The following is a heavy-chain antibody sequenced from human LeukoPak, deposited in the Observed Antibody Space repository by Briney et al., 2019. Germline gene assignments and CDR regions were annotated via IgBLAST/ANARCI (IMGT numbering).Heavy chain of an antibody. D-gene: IGHD4-11*01. J-gene: IGHJ5*02. CDR2: ISYDGSNK. CDR3: ARGQTLNPITTRNH. Sequence: GGSLRLSCAASGFTFSSYAMHWVRQAPGKGLEWVAVISYDGSNKYYADSVKGRFTISRDNSKNTLYLQMNSLRAEDTAVYYCARGQTLNPITTRNHWGQGTLVTVSS. CDR1: GFTFSSYA. V-gene: IGHV3-30-3*01.